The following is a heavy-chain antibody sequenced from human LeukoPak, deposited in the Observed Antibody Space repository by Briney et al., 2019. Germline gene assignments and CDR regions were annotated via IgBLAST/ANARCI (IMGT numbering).Heavy chain of an antibody. D-gene: IGHD6-13*01. J-gene: IGHJ5*01. CDR1: GYSFTDYS. V-gene: IGHV1-2*02. CDR2: INPNSGGT. CDR3: ARIAIPGRHYFDP. Sequence: GASVTVSCKASGYSFTDYSMHWVRQAPGQGLEWMGWINPNSGGTDYAQEFRGRVTMTRDTSISTAYMKLSRLRSDDTAVYYCARIAIPGRHYFDPWGQGTLVTVSS.